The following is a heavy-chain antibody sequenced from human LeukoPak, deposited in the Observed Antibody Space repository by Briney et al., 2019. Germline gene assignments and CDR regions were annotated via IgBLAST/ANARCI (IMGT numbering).Heavy chain of an antibody. J-gene: IGHJ4*02. D-gene: IGHD2-2*01. Sequence: ASVKVSCKASGFTFTSYGFSWVRQAPGQGLEWMGWISAYNGNTNYAQKLQGRVTMTTDTSTRTAYMELRSLRSDDTAVYYCARDRPYCSSTSCYYFDYWGQGTLVTVSS. CDR3: ARDRPYCSSTSCYYFDY. V-gene: IGHV1-18*01. CDR2: ISAYNGNT. CDR1: GFTFTSYG.